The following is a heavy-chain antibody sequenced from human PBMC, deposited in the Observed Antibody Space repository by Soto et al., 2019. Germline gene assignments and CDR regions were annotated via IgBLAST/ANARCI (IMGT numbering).Heavy chain of an antibody. CDR1: GFTFNSHT. CDR3: TKTSCDFWTGYSTWHFSD. J-gene: IGHJ4*02. D-gene: IGHD3-3*01. CDR2: IGVSGSTT. V-gene: IGHV3-23*01. Sequence: PGGSRRLSCAASGFTFNSHTMAWVRQAQGKGLEWVSGIGVSGSTTDYADSVNGRFNISRDKSKNEVYLQLNSLRAEDTAVYFYTKTSCDFWTGYSTWHFSDWGQGTLVTVSS.